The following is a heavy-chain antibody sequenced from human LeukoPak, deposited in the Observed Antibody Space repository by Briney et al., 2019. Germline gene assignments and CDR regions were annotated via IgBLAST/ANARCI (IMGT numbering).Heavy chain of an antibody. V-gene: IGHV3-9*01. CDR3: AKEVYSYGSGGFDY. CDR1: GFIFDDYA. CDR2: ISWNSGSI. D-gene: IGHD5-18*01. Sequence: QAGGSLRLSCAASGFIFDDYAMHWVRQAPGKGLEWVSGISWNSGSIGYADSVKGRFTISRDNAKNSLHLQMNSLRAEDTALYYCAKEVYSYGSGGFDYWGQGTLVTVSS. J-gene: IGHJ4*02.